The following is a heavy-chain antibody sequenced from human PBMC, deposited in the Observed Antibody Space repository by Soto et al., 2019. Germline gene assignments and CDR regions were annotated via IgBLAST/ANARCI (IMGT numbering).Heavy chain of an antibody. CDR1: GGSSSSSNW. J-gene: IGHJ4*02. CDR2: IYHSGST. V-gene: IGHV4-4*02. CDR3: AMTDCSSTSCYVDY. D-gene: IGHD2-2*01. Sequence: SETLSLTCAVSGGSSSSSNWWSWVRQPPGKGLEWIGEIYHSGSTNYNPSLKSRVTISVDKSKNQFSLKLSSVTAADTAVYYCAMTDCSSTSCYVDYWGQGTLVTVSS.